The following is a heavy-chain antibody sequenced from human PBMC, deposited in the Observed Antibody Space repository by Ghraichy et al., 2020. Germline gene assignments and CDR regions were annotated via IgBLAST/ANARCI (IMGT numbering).Heavy chain of an antibody. CDR2: INHSGST. CDR3: ARVSPKYCSSTSCYAYGMDV. Sequence: SETLSLTCAVYGGSFSGYYWSWIRQPPGKGLEWIGEINHSGSTNYNPSLKSRVTISVDTSKNQFSLKLSSVTAADTAVYYCARVSPKYCSSTSCYAYGMDVWGQGTTVTVSS. J-gene: IGHJ6*02. D-gene: IGHD2-2*01. CDR1: GGSFSGYY. V-gene: IGHV4-34*01.